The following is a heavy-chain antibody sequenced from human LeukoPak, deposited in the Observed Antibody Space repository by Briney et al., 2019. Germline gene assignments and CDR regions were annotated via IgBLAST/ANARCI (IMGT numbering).Heavy chain of an antibody. J-gene: IGHJ4*02. CDR1: GFSFSTYG. D-gene: IGHD3-3*02. V-gene: IGHV3-30*18. CDR3: AKDIISWGSDY. Sequence: GRSLRLSCAASGFSFSTYGMYWVRQSPGKGLEWVAAISNDGSNKNYADSVEGRFTISRDNSKNTLYLQMNSLRAEDTAVYYCAKDIISWGSDYWGQGTLVTVSP. CDR2: ISNDGSNK.